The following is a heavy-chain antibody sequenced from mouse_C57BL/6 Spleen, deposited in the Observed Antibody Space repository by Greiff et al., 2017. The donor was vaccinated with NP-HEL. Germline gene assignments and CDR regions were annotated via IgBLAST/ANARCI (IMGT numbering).Heavy chain of an antibody. Sequence: EVKLLESGPGLAKPSQTLSLTCSVTGYSITSDYWNWLRKFPGNKLEYMGYISYSGSTYYNPSLKSRISINRDTTKNQYYLQLNSVTTEDTATYYCARDYGTYAMDYWGQGTSVTVSS. J-gene: IGHJ4*01. CDR3: ARDYGTYAMDY. V-gene: IGHV3-8*01. D-gene: IGHD1-1*01. CDR2: ISYSGST. CDR1: GYSITSDY.